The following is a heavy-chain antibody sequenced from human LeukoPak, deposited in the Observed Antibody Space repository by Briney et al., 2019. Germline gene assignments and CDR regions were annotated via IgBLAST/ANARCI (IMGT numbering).Heavy chain of an antibody. D-gene: IGHD2-2*01. Sequence: SETLSLTCTVSGGSISSYYWICIRQPPGKGLEWIGYIYYRGRTNYNPSLKSRVTISVDTSKNQFSLKLSSVTAADTAVYYCARVLGCSTTSCYAAYIDSWGQGTLVTVSS. J-gene: IGHJ4*02. V-gene: IGHV4-59*01. CDR1: GGSISSYY. CDR2: IYYRGRT. CDR3: ARVLGCSTTSCYAAYIDS.